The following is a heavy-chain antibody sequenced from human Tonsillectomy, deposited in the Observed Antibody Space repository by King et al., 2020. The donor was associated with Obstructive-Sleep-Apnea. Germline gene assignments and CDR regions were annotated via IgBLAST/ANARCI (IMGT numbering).Heavy chain of an antibody. V-gene: IGHV4-31*03. J-gene: IGHJ2*01. Sequence: QLQESGPGLVKPSQTLSLTCTVSGGSISSGGYYWSWIRQHPGKGLEWIGYINYSGSTDYNPSLKSRVTISVDTSKNQFSLKLSSVTAADTAVYYCARAVELVVVIAPWYFDLWGRGTLVTVSS. D-gene: IGHD2-21*01. CDR3: ARAVELVVVIAPWYFDL. CDR2: INYSGST. CDR1: GGSISSGGYY.